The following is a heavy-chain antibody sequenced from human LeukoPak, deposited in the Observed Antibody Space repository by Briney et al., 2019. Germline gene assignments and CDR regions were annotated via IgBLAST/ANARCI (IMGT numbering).Heavy chain of an antibody. CDR3: ARLIGYSFGWFDP. J-gene: IGHJ5*02. CDR2: IKEDGGEI. CDR1: GITFSRSW. V-gene: IGHV3-7*02. D-gene: IGHD5-18*01. Sequence: GGSLRLSCAASGITFSRSWMSWVRQAPGKGLEWVAFIKEDGGEIFYVDSVKGRFTISRDNAENFLYLQMNSLRAEDTAVYYCARLIGYSFGWFDPWGQGTLVTVSS.